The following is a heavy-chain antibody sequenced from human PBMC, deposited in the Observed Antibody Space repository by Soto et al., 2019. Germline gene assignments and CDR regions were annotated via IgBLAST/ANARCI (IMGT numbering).Heavy chain of an antibody. Sequence: QVQLVQSGAEVKKPGASVKVSCKASGYIFTNHYIHWVRQAPGQGLEWMGIINPSGGSTNYLHKSPGRITMTRETSTSTVYMELSSLRSATTAVYFCASAHYYDSSGFTSDCRRQGSLVTVSS. V-gene: IGHV1-46*01. J-gene: IGHJ4*02. CDR3: ASAHYYDSSGFTSDC. CDR1: GYIFTNHY. CDR2: INPSGGST. D-gene: IGHD3-22*01.